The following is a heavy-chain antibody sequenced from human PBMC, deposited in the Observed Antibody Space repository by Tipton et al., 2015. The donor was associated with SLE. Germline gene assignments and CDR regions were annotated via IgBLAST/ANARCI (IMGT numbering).Heavy chain of an antibody. J-gene: IGHJ3*02. D-gene: IGHD6-13*01. CDR2: IYTSGST. V-gene: IGHV4-4*08. Sequence: TLSLTCTVSGGSISSYYWSWIRQSPGKGLEWIGYIYTSGSTNYNPSLKSRVTISADTSKNQFSLKLSSVTAADTAVYYCARVSAAGTPDAFDIWGQGTLVTVSS. CDR1: GGSISSYY. CDR3: ARVSAAGTPDAFDI.